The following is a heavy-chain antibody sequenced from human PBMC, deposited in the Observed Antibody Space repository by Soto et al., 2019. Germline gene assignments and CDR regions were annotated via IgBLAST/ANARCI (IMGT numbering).Heavy chain of an antibody. CDR3: ARATITPVMITFGGVIPPPDY. CDR1: GYTFTGYY. CDR2: INPNSGGT. Sequence: QVQLVQSGAEVKKPGASVKVSCKASGYTFTGYYMHWVRQAPGQGLEWMGWINPNSGGTNYAQKFQGMVTMTRDTAISTAYMELSRLRSDDTAVYYCARATITPVMITFGGVIPPPDYWGQGTLVTVSS. D-gene: IGHD3-16*02. J-gene: IGHJ4*02. V-gene: IGHV1-2*02.